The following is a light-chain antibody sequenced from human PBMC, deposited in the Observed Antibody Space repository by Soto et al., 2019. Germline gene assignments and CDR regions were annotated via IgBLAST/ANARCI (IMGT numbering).Light chain of an antibody. CDR3: AAWDDSLHGPV. Sequence: QAVVTQPPSASGTPGQRVTISCSGSSSNIGSNTVSWYQQLPGTAPKLLMYTNNQRPSGVPDRFSGSKSGTSASLAISGLQSEDEADYYCAAWDDSLHGPVFGGGTKLTVL. J-gene: IGLJ2*01. V-gene: IGLV1-44*01. CDR2: TNN. CDR1: SSNIGSNT.